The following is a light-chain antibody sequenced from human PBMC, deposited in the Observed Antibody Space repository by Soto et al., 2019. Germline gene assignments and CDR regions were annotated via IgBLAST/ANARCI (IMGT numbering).Light chain of an antibody. J-gene: IGKJ2*01. CDR2: GAS. V-gene: IGKV3-20*01. Sequence: EIVLTQSPGTLSLSPGERATLSCRASQSVSSSYLAWYQQKPGQAPRLLIYGASSRATGIPDRFSGSGSGTDFTLTISRLEPEDFATYYCQQANSFPQTFGQGTKLEIK. CDR3: QQANSFPQT. CDR1: QSVSSSY.